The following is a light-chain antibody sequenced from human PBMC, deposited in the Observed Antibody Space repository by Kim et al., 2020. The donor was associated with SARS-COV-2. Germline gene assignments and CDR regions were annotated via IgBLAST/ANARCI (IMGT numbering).Light chain of an antibody. Sequence: DIQMTQSPSSLSASVRDRVTITCRASRSVSTFVNWYQQKPGEAPKLLIYGISTLESGTPSRFSGSGSGTDFTLTINSPQPEDSATYYCQQSYVTHSFGQGTKLEIK. CDR1: RSVSTF. CDR2: GIS. CDR3: QQSYVTHS. J-gene: IGKJ2*03. V-gene: IGKV1-39*01.